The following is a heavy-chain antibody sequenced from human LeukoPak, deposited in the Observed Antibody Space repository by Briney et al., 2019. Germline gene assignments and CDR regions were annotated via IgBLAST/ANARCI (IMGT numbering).Heavy chain of an antibody. Sequence: PGGSLRLSCAASGFTFSSYGMSWVRQAPGKGLEWVSAISGSGGSTYYADSVRGRFTISRDNSKNTLYLQMNSLRAEDTAVYYCAKDLVAGTVVRDYWGQGTLVTVSS. CDR2: ISGSGGST. D-gene: IGHD6-19*01. CDR1: GFTFSSYG. J-gene: IGHJ4*02. CDR3: AKDLVAGTVVRDY. V-gene: IGHV3-23*01.